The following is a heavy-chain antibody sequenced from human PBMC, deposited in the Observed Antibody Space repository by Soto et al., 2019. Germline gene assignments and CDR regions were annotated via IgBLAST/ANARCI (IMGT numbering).Heavy chain of an antibody. V-gene: IGHV3-73*01. Sequence: EESLRLSCAASGFTFIGSAMHWVLQASWKGLEWVGRIRTKNNDYATAYAASVEGRFIISRDDSKSTAYLQMNSLRTEDTAVYFCLIRGSNYKDAWFYLCGKGTLVIVSS. J-gene: IGHJ5*02. CDR2: IRTKNNDYAT. CDR3: LIRGSNYKDAWFYL. CDR1: GFTFIGSA. D-gene: IGHD3-10*01.